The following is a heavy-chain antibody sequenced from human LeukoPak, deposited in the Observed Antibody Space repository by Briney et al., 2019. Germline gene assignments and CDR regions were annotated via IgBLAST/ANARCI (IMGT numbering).Heavy chain of an antibody. CDR2: IYYSGST. CDR1: GGSISSSSYY. V-gene: IGHV4-39*07. J-gene: IGHJ4*02. CDR3: ARGIVVVTATPFDY. D-gene: IGHD2-21*02. Sequence: PSETLSLTCTVSGGSISSSSYYWGWIRQPPGKGLEWIGSIYYSGSTYYNPSLKSRATISVDTSKNQFSLKLSSVTAADTAVYYCARGIVVVTATPFDYWGQGTLVTVSS.